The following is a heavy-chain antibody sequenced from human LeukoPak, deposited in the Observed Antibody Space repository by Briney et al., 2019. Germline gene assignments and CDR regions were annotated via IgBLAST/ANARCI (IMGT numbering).Heavy chain of an antibody. CDR1: GGSISSSSYY. D-gene: IGHD5-24*01. Sequence: SETLSLTCTVSGGSISSSSYYWGWIRQSPGKGLEWIGNTYYTGSAYYRPSLQSRVSISVDTSKKEFSLKLTSVTAADTAVYYCARDRDGYAYSSDYWGQGTLVTVSS. J-gene: IGHJ4*02. CDR3: ARDRDGYAYSSDY. CDR2: TYYTGSA. V-gene: IGHV4-39*02.